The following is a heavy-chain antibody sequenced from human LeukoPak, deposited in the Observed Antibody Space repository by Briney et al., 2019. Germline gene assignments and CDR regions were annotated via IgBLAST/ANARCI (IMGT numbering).Heavy chain of an antibody. Sequence: GESLKISCQGSGYRFIGYWIGWVRQVPGKGLEWLGIIYPGDSDTKYRPSLQGQVTISVDKSINTAYLQWSGLKASDTAMYYCARHASARSITMIGQDYYYYMDVWGKGTTVTVSS. V-gene: IGHV5-51*01. CDR1: GYRFIGYW. CDR3: ARHASARSITMIGQDYYYYMDV. CDR2: IYPGDSDT. D-gene: IGHD3-10*02. J-gene: IGHJ6*03.